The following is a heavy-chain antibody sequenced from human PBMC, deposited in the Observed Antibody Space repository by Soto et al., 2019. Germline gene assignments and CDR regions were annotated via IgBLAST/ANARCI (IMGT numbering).Heavy chain of an antibody. CDR2: INAGNGNT. CDR1: GYTFTSYS. V-gene: IGHV1-3*01. Sequence: ASVKVPCKPSGYTFTSYSMHWVRQAPGQRLEWMGWINAGNGNTKYSQKFQGRVTITRDTSASTAYMELSSLRSEDTAVYYCARWPLGGSYGLDYWGQGTLVTVSS. D-gene: IGHD5-18*01. J-gene: IGHJ4*02. CDR3: ARWPLGGSYGLDY.